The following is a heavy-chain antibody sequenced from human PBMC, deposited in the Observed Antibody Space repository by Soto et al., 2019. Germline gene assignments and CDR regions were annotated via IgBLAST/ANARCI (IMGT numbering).Heavy chain of an antibody. V-gene: IGHV4-59*01. D-gene: IGHD6-13*01. J-gene: IGHJ4*02. CDR2: IYYSGST. CDR1: GGSISSYY. Sequence: QVQLQESGPGLVKPSETLSLTCTVSGGSISSYYWSWIRQPPGKGLEWIGYIYYSGSTNYNPSLKSRLNIPVDTSKIQVSLKLSSVTDADTAVYYCASAPAPLYSSSWYSFDYWGQGTLVTVSS. CDR3: ASAPAPLYSSSWYSFDY.